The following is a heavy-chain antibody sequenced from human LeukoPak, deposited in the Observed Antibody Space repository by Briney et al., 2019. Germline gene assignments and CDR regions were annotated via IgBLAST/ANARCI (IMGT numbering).Heavy chain of an antibody. CDR1: GFTFSSNW. D-gene: IGHD3-22*01. V-gene: IGHV3-7*01. Sequence: GGSLRLSCVASGFTFSSNWMSWVRQAPGKGLEWVGNIQPDGSEQYPVDSVKGRFTISRDNARNALFLQMNSLRVEDTAVYYCAREGVGYYYDSSGSLDYWGQGTLVTVSS. J-gene: IGHJ4*02. CDR2: IQPDGSEQ. CDR3: AREGVGYYYDSSGSLDY.